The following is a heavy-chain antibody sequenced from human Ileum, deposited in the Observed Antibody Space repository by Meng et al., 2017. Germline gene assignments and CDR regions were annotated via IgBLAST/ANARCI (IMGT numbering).Heavy chain of an antibody. CDR3: AKVATAAADYFDY. J-gene: IGHJ4*02. CDR2: LSGSSGST. Sequence: GESLKISCAASGFTFSNYAMTWVRQAPGKGLEWVATLSGSSGSTDYADSVKGRFTISRDNSKNTLYLQMNSLRAEDTAVYYCAKVATAAADYFDYWGQGKLVTVSS. CDR1: GFTFSNYA. D-gene: IGHD6-13*01. V-gene: IGHV3-23*01.